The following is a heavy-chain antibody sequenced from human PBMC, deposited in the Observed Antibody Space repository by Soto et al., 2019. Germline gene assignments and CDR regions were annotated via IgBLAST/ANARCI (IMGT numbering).Heavy chain of an antibody. V-gene: IGHV1-18*01. D-gene: IGHD3-16*01. Sequence: ASVKVSCKTSGYIFTSYGIGWARQAPGQGLEWMGWINTYNGKTNYAQNLQDRVTLTTDTSTSTAYMELRSLRSNDTAIYYCAMVDVYVTPSPQDVWGQGTTVTVSS. CDR3: AMVDVYVTPSPQDV. CDR2: INTYNGKT. CDR1: GYIFTSYG. J-gene: IGHJ6*02.